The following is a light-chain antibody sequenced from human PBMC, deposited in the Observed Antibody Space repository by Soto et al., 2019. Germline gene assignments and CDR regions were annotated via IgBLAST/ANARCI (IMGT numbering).Light chain of an antibody. CDR1: QIVSSY. J-gene: IGKJ1*01. V-gene: IGKV3-11*01. Sequence: EIVLTQSPATLSLSPGEVATLSCRASQIVSSYLAWYQQKPGQAPRLLIYDASNRATGIPARFSGSGSGTDFTLTISSLEPEDFAVYYCQKRSNWPRKFGQGTKVDIK. CDR3: QKRSNWPRK. CDR2: DAS.